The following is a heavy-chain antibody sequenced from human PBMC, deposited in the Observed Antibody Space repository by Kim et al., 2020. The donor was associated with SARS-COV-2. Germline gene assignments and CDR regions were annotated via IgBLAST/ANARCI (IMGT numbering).Heavy chain of an antibody. J-gene: IGHJ6*02. V-gene: IGHV3-66*01. CDR3: ARDRRDLYDYGMDV. Sequence: ADSVKGRFTISRDKSKNPLYLQMNSLRAEDTAVYYCARDRRDLYDYGMDVWGQGTTVTVSS.